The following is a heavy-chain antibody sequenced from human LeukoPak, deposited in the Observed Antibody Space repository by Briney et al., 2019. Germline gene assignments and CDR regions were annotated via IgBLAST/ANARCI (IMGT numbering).Heavy chain of an antibody. D-gene: IGHD2-2*02. CDR2: IYYSGST. CDR1: GGSISSSSYY. CDR3: AREVDYCSSTSCYIDY. V-gene: IGHV4-39*07. J-gene: IGHJ4*02. Sequence: SETLSLTCTVSGGSISSSSYYWGWIRQPPGKGLEWIGSIYYSGSTYYNPSLKSRVTISVDTSKNQFSLKLSSVTAADTAVYYCAREVDYCSSTSCYIDYWGQGTLVTVSS.